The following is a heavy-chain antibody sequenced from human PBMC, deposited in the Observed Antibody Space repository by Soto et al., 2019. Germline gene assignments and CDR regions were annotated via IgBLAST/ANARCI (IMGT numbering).Heavy chain of an antibody. CDR3: AGVRSSSWYRGWFDP. CDR2: IYHSGST. V-gene: IGHV4-4*02. J-gene: IGHJ5*02. CDR1: GGSISSSNW. D-gene: IGHD6-13*01. Sequence: SETLSLTCAVSGGSISSSNWWSWVRQPPGKGLEWIGEIYHSGSTNYNPSLKSRVTISVDKSKNQFSLKLSSVTAADMAVYYCAGVRSSSWYRGWFDPWGQGTLVTVSS.